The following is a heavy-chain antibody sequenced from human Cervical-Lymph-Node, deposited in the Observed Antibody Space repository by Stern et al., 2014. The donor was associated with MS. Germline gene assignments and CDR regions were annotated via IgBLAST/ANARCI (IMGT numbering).Heavy chain of an antibody. CDR2: INPSGST. V-gene: IGHV4-34*01. J-gene: IGHJ5*02. D-gene: IGHD5-24*01. Sequence: QVQLQQWGAGLLKPSETLSLTCGVYGGSFSGYYWSWIRQPPGKGLEWIGEINPSGSTNYNPYLKSRVTLTADTSRSQFSLKLGSVTAADTAVYYCARHNVRDWLEPWGQGTLVIASS. CDR1: GGSFSGYY. CDR3: ARHNVRDWLEP.